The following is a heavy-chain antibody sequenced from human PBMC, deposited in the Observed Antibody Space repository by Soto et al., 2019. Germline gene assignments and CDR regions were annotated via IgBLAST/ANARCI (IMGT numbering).Heavy chain of an antibody. V-gene: IGHV1-69*13. CDR2: IIPIFGTA. CDR1: GGTFSSYA. J-gene: IGHJ6*02. CDR3: ARGGRGGDSHNYYYGMDV. D-gene: IGHD4-17*01. Sequence: ASGEVSCEAAGGTFSSYAISWVRQAPGQGLEWMGGIIPIFGTANYAQKFQGRVTITADESTSTAYMELSSLRSEDTAVYYCARGGRGGDSHNYYYGMDVWGQGTTVTVSS.